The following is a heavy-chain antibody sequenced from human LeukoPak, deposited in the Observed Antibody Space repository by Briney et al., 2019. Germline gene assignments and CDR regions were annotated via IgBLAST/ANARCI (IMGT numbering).Heavy chain of an antibody. CDR1: EFTFSNYF. CDR3: AREASEITIFGVVIIGFDY. CDR2: LSGSSSYI. D-gene: IGHD3-3*01. J-gene: IGHJ4*02. V-gene: IGHV3-21*01. Sequence: GGSLRLSCAASEFTFSNYFMNWVRQAPGKGLEWVSALSGSSSYIYYADSVKGRFTISRDNAKNTLYLQMNSLRAEDTAVYYCAREASEITIFGVVIIGFDYWGQGTLVTVSS.